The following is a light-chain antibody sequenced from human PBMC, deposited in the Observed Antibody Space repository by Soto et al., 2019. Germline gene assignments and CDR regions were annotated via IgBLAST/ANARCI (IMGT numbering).Light chain of an antibody. V-gene: IGKV3-11*01. J-gene: IGKJ4*01. CDR1: QSVSSY. Sequence: EIVVTQSPATLSLSPGERATLSCRASQSVSSYLAWYQQKPGQAPRLLIYDASNRATGIPARFSGSGSWTDFTLTISRLEPEDFAVYYCQQRSNWQGATFGGGTKVEIK. CDR3: QQRSNWQGAT. CDR2: DAS.